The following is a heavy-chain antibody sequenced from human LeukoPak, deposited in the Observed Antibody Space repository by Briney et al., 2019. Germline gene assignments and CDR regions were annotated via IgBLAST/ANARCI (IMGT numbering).Heavy chain of an antibody. J-gene: IGHJ3*02. D-gene: IGHD3-3*01. CDR3: ASPLKDDFWSGYSLGAFDI. CDR2: INPNSGGT. Sequence: ASVKVSCKASGYTFTGYYMHWVRQAPGQGLEWMGWINPNSGGTNYAQKFQGRVTMTRDTSISTAYMELSRLRSDDTAVYYCASPLKDDFWSGYSLGAFDIWGQGTMVTVSS. V-gene: IGHV1-2*02. CDR1: GYTFTGYY.